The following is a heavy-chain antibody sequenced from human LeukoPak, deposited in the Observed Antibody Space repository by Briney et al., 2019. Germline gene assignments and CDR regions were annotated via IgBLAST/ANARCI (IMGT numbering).Heavy chain of an antibody. D-gene: IGHD2-2*01. V-gene: IGHV1-46*01. CDR3: ATSGYCSSTSCYRYYYYGMDV. CDR2: INPSGGST. Sequence: ASVKVSCKASGYTFTSYYMHWVRQAPGQGLERMGIINPSGGSTSYAQKFQGRVTMTRDTSTSTVYMELSSLRSEDTAVYYCATSGYCSSTSCYRYYYYGMDVWGQGTTVTVSS. CDR1: GYTFTSYY. J-gene: IGHJ6*02.